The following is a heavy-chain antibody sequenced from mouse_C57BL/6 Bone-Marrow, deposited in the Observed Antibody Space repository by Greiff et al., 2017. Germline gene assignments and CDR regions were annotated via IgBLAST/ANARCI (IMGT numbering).Heavy chain of an antibody. V-gene: IGHV1-63*01. J-gene: IGHJ4*01. Sequence: VQLQESGAELVRPGTSVKMSCKASGYTFTNYWIGWAKQRPGHGLEWIGDIYPGGGYTNYNEKFKGKATLTADKSSSTAYMQFSSLTSEDSAIYYCSRHSNYGYAMDYWGQGTSVTVSS. CDR1: GYTFTNYW. CDR2: IYPGGGYT. CDR3: SRHSNYGYAMDY. D-gene: IGHD2-5*01.